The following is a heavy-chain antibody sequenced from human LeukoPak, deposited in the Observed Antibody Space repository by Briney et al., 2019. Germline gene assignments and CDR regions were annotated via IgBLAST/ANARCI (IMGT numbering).Heavy chain of an antibody. CDR1: GFTFSNYV. J-gene: IGHJ4*02. CDR2: IWYDGGNK. D-gene: IGHD4-17*01. CDR3: AKDQSKTVTPRHCFDS. V-gene: IGHV3-33*06. Sequence: GGSLRLSCAAPGFTFSNYVLHWVRQAPGKGLEWVAVIWYDGGNKYYADSVKGRFTISRDNSKDTLYLQMNSLSAEDTGVYYCAKDQSKTVTPRHCFDSWGQGTLVTVSS.